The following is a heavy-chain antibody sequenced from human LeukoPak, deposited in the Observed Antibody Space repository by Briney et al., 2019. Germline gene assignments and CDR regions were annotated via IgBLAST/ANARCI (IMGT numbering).Heavy chain of an antibody. CDR1: GFTFDDYA. D-gene: IGHD1-26*01. Sequence: GGSLRLSCAASGFTFDDYAMSWVRQALEKGLEWVSHIEWNGGSTSYADSVKGRFTSSRDNVKNSLYLQMNSLRVEDTALYYCGRDRWVRGGLPVLLDIWGQGTMVTVSS. V-gene: IGHV3-20*04. CDR3: GRDRWVRGGLPVLLDI. CDR2: IEWNGGST. J-gene: IGHJ3*02.